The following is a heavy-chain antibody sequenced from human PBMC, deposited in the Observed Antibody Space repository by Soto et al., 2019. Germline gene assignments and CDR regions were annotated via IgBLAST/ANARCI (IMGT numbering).Heavy chain of an antibody. CDR1: GGTFSSYA. CDR3: ERGGERYSSGQYYFAY. CDR2: IIPSFGTA. Sequence: QVQLVQSGAEVRKPGSSVKVSCKASGGTFSSYAISWVRQAPGQGLEWMGGIIPSFGTANYAQKFQGRVTITADESTSTAYMELSSMRSEDTAVYYCERGGERYSSGQYYFAYWGQGTLVTVSS. J-gene: IGHJ4*02. V-gene: IGHV1-69*01. D-gene: IGHD6-19*01.